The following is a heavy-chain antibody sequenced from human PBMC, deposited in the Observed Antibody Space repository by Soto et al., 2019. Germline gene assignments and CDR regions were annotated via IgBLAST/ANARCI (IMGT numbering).Heavy chain of an antibody. D-gene: IGHD1-1*01. Sequence: SLRLSCAASGFALSTYWMHWIRQVPGKGLFWVSRINSDGSSTSYADSVKGRFTISRDNAKNTAYLQMNSLTAEDTAVYYCARAITTPGYWGQGTLVTVSS. CDR1: GFALSTYW. CDR2: INSDGSST. J-gene: IGHJ4*02. CDR3: ARAITTPGY. V-gene: IGHV3-74*01.